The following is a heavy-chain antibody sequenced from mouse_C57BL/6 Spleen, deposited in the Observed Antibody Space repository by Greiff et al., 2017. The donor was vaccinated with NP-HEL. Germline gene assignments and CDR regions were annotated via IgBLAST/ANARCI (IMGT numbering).Heavy chain of an antibody. D-gene: IGHD4-1*01. J-gene: IGHJ3*01. V-gene: IGHV1-55*01. Sequence: QVHVKQPGAELVKPGASVKMSCKASGYTFTSYWITWVKQRPGQGLEWIGDIYPGSGSTNYNEKFKSKATLTVDTSSSTAYMQLSSLTSEDSAVYYCARGGPNSLFAYWGQGTLVTVSA. CDR1: GYTFTSYW. CDR2: IYPGSGST. CDR3: ARGGPNSLFAY.